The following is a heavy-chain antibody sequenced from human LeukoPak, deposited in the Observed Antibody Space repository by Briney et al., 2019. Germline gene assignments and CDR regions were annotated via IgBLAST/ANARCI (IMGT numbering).Heavy chain of an antibody. D-gene: IGHD6-13*01. CDR3: ARGGSIAAAGTGFDY. J-gene: IGHJ4*02. V-gene: IGHV1-69*05. CDR2: IIPIFGTA. CDR1: GGTFSSYA. Sequence: ASVKVSCKASGGTFSSYAISWVRQAPGQGLEWMGGIIPIFGTANYAQKFQGRVTITTDESTGTAYMELSSLRSEDTAVYYCARGGSIAAAGTGFDYWGQGTLVTVSS.